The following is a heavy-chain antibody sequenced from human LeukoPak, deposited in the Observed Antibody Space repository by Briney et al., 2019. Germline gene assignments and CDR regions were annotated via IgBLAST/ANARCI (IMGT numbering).Heavy chain of an antibody. CDR3: ARAGYSMDTEYFQH. D-gene: IGHD5-18*01. CDR2: ISNSGTAI. Sequence: GGSLRLSCAASGFTFSSYEMNWVRQAPGKGLEWVSYISNSGTAIYYADSVKGRFTISRDNAKSSLYLQMNSLRAEDTAVYYCARAGYSMDTEYFQHWGQGILVPASS. J-gene: IGHJ1*01. CDR1: GFTFSSYE. V-gene: IGHV3-48*03.